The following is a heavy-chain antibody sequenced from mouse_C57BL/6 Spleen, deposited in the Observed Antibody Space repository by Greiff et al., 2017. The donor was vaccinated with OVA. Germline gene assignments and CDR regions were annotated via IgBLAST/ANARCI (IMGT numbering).Heavy chain of an antibody. D-gene: IGHD1-1*01. CDR2: IHPNSGST. Sequence: QVQLKQPGAELVKPGASVKLSCKASGYTFTSYWMHWVKQRPGQGLEWIGMIHPNSGSTNYNEKFKSKATLTVDKSSSTAYMQLSSLTSEDSAVYYCARGGPYAGFFDYWGQGTTLTVSS. J-gene: IGHJ2*01. CDR3: ARGGPYAGFFDY. CDR1: GYTFTSYW. V-gene: IGHV1-64*01.